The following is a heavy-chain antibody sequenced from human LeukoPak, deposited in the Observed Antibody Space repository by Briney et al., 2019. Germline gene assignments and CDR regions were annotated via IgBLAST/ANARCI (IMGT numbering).Heavy chain of an antibody. CDR1: GYTFSNYG. J-gene: IGHJ4*02. Sequence: GASVKVSCKASGYTFSNYGLSWVRQAPGHGLEWMGWISAYTGNTNYAQKFQGRVTLTTDTSTTTAYMDLRSLRSDDTAVYYCARDEFDFGDYYFDYWGQGTLVTVSS. V-gene: IGHV1-18*01. CDR2: ISAYTGNT. D-gene: IGHD4-17*01. CDR3: ARDEFDFGDYYFDY.